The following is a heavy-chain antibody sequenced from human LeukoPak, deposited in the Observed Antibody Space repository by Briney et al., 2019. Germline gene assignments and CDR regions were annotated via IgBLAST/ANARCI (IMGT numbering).Heavy chain of an antibody. J-gene: IGHJ4*02. D-gene: IGHD6-13*01. V-gene: IGHV4-59*01. CDR2: IYYSGST. Sequence: SETLSLTCTVSGGSISSYYWSWIRQPPGKGLEWIGYIYYSGSTNYNPSLKSRVTISVDTSKNQFSLKLSSVTAADTAVYYCARTRSSWYGQFNYFDYWGQGTLVTVSS. CDR1: GGSISSYY. CDR3: ARTRSSWYGQFNYFDY.